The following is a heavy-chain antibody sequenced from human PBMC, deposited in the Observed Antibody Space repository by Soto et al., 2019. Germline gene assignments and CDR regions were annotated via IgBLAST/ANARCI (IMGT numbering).Heavy chain of an antibody. D-gene: IGHD3-3*01. J-gene: IGHJ6*02. CDR2: IYHSGST. CDR1: GGSISSGGYT. CDR3: ARGTIFGVGYGMDV. V-gene: IGHV4-30-2*01. Sequence: SETLSLTCAVSGGSISSGGYTWNWIRQPPGRGLEWLGYIYHSGSTYYSPSLQSRVTISVDLSKNQFSLKLSSVTAADTAVYYCARGTIFGVGYGMDVWGQGTTVTVSS.